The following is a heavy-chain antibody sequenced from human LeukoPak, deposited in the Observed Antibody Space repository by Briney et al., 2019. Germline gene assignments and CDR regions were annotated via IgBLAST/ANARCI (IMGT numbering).Heavy chain of an antibody. J-gene: IGHJ4*02. Sequence: SKTLSLTCTVSGGSISSSNYYWGWIRQPPGKGLEWIGYLYNTRNTYYNPSLKSRVTISVDTSKNQFSLKVSSVTAADTAVYYCAGEKNGNEPFDYWGQGTLVTVSS. CDR2: LYNTRNT. CDR3: AGEKNGNEPFDY. CDR1: GGSISSSNYY. V-gene: IGHV4-61*01. D-gene: IGHD4-23*01.